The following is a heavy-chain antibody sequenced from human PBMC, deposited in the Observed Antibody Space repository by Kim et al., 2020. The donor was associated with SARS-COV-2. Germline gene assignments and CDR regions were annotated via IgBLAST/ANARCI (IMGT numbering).Heavy chain of an antibody. J-gene: IGHJ4*02. D-gene: IGHD3-22*01. CDR2: ISYDGSNK. Sequence: GGSLRLSCAASGFTFSSYGIHWVRQAPGKGLEWVAVISYDGSNKYYADSVKGRFTISRDNSKNTLYLQMNSLRAEDTAVYYCARGRGGYYSYFDYWGQGTLVTVSS. CDR3: ARGRGGYYSYFDY. V-gene: IGHV3-33*05. CDR1: GFTFSSYG.